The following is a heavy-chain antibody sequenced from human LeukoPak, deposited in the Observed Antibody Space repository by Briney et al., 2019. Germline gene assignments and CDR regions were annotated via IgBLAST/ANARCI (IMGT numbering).Heavy chain of an antibody. D-gene: IGHD3-22*01. CDR3: ARAARLGTYDSSGYYFNPPPDY. Sequence: GGSLRLFCAASGCTFSSYAMHWVRQAPGKGLEWVAVISYDGSNKYYADSVKGRFTISRDNSKNTLYLQMNSLRAEDTAVYYCARAARLGTYDSSGYYFNPPPDYWGQGTLVTVSS. J-gene: IGHJ4*02. CDR1: GCTFSSYA. CDR2: ISYDGSNK. V-gene: IGHV3-30-3*01.